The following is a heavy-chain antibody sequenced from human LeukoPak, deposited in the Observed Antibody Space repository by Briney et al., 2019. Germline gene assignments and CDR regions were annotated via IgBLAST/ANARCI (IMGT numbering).Heavy chain of an antibody. CDR2: IDPNTGDT. CDR3: ARLGLHGSGTYYFFDY. Sequence: AASVKVSCKASGYTFTAYYMHWVRQAPGQGLEWVGRIDPNTGDTIYAQNFQGRVTVTSATSISTAYMELSRLTSDDTAVYFCARLGLHGSGTYYFFDYWGQGTLVTVSS. D-gene: IGHD3-10*01. V-gene: IGHV1-2*06. CDR1: GYTFTAYY. J-gene: IGHJ4*02.